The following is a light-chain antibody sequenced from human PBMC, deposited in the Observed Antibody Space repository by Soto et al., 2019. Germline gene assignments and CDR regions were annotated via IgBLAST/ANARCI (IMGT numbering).Light chain of an antibody. CDR3: QQRSNWIT. Sequence: EIVLTQSPATLSLSPGERATLSCRASQSVSSYLAWYQQKPGQAPRLLLYDASNRATGIPARFSGSGSGTDFTLTISRLEPEDFAVYYCQQRSNWITFGQGTRLEIK. V-gene: IGKV3-11*01. J-gene: IGKJ5*01. CDR1: QSVSSY. CDR2: DAS.